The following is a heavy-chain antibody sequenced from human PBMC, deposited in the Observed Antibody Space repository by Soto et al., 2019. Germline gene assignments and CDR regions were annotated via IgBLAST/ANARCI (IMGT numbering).Heavy chain of an antibody. Sequence: SETLSLTNTVSGGSIRNYDWSWIRKPPGKGLEWIGYIYYSGSTNYNPSLKSRVTISVDTSKNQFSLKLSSVTAADTAVYYCARQLSESDQWLVPRKGFDPWGQGTLVTVSS. CDR3: ARQLSESDQWLVPRKGFDP. D-gene: IGHD6-19*01. J-gene: IGHJ5*02. V-gene: IGHV4-59*08. CDR2: IYYSGST. CDR1: GGSIRNYD.